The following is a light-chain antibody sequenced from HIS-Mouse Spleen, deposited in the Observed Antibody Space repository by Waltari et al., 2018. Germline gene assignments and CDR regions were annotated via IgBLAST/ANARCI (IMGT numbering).Light chain of an antibody. Sequence: DIQMTQSPSSLSASVGDRVTITCQESQDMSNYLNWYQQKPGKAPKLLIYDASNLETGVTSRFSGSGSETDFTFNISSLQPEDIATYYCQQYDNLPPVITFGQGTRLEIK. J-gene: IGKJ5*01. CDR1: QDMSNY. V-gene: IGKV1-33*01. CDR2: DAS. CDR3: QQYDNLPPVIT.